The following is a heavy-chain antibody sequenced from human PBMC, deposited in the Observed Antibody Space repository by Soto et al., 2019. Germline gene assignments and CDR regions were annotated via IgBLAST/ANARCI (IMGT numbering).Heavy chain of an antibody. V-gene: IGHV4-34*01. D-gene: IGHD6-19*01. Sequence: SETLSLTCAVYRVSFSGYYVNWFRHPPGKGLEWIGEIHHSGTTNYNPSLKSRVTISLDKSNNQFSLKLISVTAADTAMFDCASQCHYRMGVCRRVTTVTVSS. J-gene: IGHJ6*02. CDR3: ASQCHYRMGV. CDR2: IHHSGTT. CDR1: RVSFSGYY.